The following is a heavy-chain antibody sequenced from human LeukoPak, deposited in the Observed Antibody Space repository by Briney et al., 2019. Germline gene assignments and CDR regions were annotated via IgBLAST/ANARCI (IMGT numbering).Heavy chain of an antibody. D-gene: IGHD3-10*01. Sequence: NPSETLSLTCAVYGGSFSGYYWSRIRQPPGKGLEWIGEINHSGSTNYNPSLKSRVTISVDTSKNQFSLKLSSVTAADTAVYSCARGSVRGEFDPWGQGTLVTVSS. CDR2: INHSGST. J-gene: IGHJ5*02. CDR1: GGSFSGYY. CDR3: ARGSVRGEFDP. V-gene: IGHV4-34*01.